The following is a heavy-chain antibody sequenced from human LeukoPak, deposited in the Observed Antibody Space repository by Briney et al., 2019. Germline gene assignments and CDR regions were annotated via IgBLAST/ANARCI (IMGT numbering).Heavy chain of an antibody. CDR2: ISAYNGNT. V-gene: IGHV1-18*04. CDR1: GYTFTSYG. CDR3: ARDRCSSTSCYFDY. D-gene: IGHD2-2*01. J-gene: IGHJ4*02. Sequence: ASVKVSCKAPGYTFTSYGISWVRQAPGQGLEWMGWISAYNGNTNYAQKLQGRVTMTTDTSTSTAYMELRSLRSDDTAVYYCARDRCSSTSCYFDYWGQGTLVTVSS.